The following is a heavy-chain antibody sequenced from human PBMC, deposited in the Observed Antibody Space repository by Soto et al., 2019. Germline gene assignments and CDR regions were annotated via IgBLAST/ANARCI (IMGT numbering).Heavy chain of an antibody. Sequence: PGGSLRLSCEVFGFTFSPYAIMWVRQPPGKGLESVAGIYGNGGGISYADSVRGRFTISRDNAKNSLYLQINSLRAEDTAVYYCARDRLVAATSAPPYCYYGMDVWGKGTTVTVSS. J-gene: IGHJ6*04. V-gene: IGHV3-23*01. CDR3: ARDRLVAATSAPPYCYYGMDV. CDR1: GFTFSPYA. CDR2: IYGNGGGI. D-gene: IGHD2-15*01.